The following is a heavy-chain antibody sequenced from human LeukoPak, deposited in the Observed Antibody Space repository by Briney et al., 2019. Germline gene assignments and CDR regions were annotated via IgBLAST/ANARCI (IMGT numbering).Heavy chain of an antibody. CDR3: ARLRYFGSNGYYPT. D-gene: IGHD3-22*01. V-gene: IGHV4-4*09. J-gene: IGHJ5*02. CDR2: IYTSGST. Sequence: SETLSLTCTVSSGSISSYYWSWIRQPPGKGLEWIGYIYTSGSTNYNPSLKSRVTISVDTSKNQFSLKLSSVTAADTAVYYCARLRYFGSNGYYPTWGQGTLVTVSS. CDR1: SGSISSYY.